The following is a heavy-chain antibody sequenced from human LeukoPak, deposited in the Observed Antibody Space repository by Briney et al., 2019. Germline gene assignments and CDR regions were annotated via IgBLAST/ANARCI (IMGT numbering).Heavy chain of an antibody. CDR2: ISRSGSTI. Sequence: GGSLRLSCAASGFTFSTYSMNWIRQAPGKGLEWVSYISRSGSTIYYADSVKGRFTISRDNAKNSLYLQMNSLRAEDTAVYYCARDVIEDGDYDEYYGMDVWGQGTTVTVSS. D-gene: IGHD4-17*01. CDR3: ARDVIEDGDYDEYYGMDV. V-gene: IGHV3-48*04. CDR1: GFTFSTYS. J-gene: IGHJ6*02.